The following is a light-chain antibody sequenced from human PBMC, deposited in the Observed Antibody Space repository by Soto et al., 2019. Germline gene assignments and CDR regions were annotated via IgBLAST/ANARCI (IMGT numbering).Light chain of an antibody. CDR3: QQYKSFPWT. CDR2: DAS. CDR1: QDISNY. V-gene: IGKV1-33*01. J-gene: IGKJ1*01. Sequence: DIQMTLSASSLSASVGNRVTITCQASQDISNYLNWYQQKPGIAPQILIYDASNLESGVPSRFSGFGYETEFTLTISSLQTDDFATYYCQQYKSFPWTFGQGTKVDI.